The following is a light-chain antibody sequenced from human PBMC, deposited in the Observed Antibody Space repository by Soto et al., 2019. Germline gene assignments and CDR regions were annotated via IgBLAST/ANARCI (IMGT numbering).Light chain of an antibody. CDR1: QTVDRD. CDR2: AAS. CDR3: QQYIDLPPT. Sequence: DIQLTHSPSSLSPSPAARVTITCRASQTVDRDLNWYQQKPGKAPRLLIFAASSLQRGVPARFSGSGSGTDFTLTIGRLEPEDFAMYYCQQYIDLPPTFGQGTKVDI. J-gene: IGKJ1*01. V-gene: IGKV1-39*01.